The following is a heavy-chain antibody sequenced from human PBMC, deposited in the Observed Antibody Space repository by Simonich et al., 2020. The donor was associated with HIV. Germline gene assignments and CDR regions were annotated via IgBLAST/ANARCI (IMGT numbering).Heavy chain of an antibody. D-gene: IGHD4-17*01. CDR2: FIPIFGTS. CDR3: AREDFGDYGGKHFDY. V-gene: IGHV1-69*13. CDR1: GGTFSSYA. Sequence: QVQLVQSGAEVKKPGSSVKVSCKASGGTFSSYAISWVRQAPGQGLEWIGRFIPIFGTSNYAQKFQGRVTITVDESPSTAYMELNSLTSEDTAIYYCAREDFGDYGGKHFDYWGQGTLVTVSS. J-gene: IGHJ4*02.